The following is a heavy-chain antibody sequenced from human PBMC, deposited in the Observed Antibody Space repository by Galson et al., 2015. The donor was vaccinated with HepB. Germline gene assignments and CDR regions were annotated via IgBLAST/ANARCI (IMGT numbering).Heavy chain of an antibody. V-gene: IGHV6-1*01. J-gene: IGHJ6*03. CDR1: GDSVSSNSAA. CDR2: TYYRSKWYN. D-gene: IGHD2-2*02. CDR3: ASGKRYCGSTSCYTQRYYMDV. Sequence: CAISGDSVSSNSAAWNWIRQSPSRGLEWLGRTYYRSKWYNDYAVSVKSRITINPDTSKNQFSLQLNSVTPEDTAVYYCASGKRYCGSTSCYTQRYYMDVWGKGTTVTVSS.